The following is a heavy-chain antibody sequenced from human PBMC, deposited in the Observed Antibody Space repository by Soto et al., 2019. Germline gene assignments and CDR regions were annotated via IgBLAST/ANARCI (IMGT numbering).Heavy chain of an antibody. CDR2: ISYDGSNK. D-gene: IGHD3-10*01. CDR1: GFTFSSYG. J-gene: IGHJ4*02. CDR3: AKSSRFGELLLGTFDY. Sequence: GGSLRLSCAASGFTFSSYGMHWVRQAPGKGLEWVAVISYDGSNKYYADSVKGRFTISRDNSKNTLYLQMNSLRAEDTAVYYCAKSSRFGELLLGTFDYWGQGTLVTVSS. V-gene: IGHV3-30*18.